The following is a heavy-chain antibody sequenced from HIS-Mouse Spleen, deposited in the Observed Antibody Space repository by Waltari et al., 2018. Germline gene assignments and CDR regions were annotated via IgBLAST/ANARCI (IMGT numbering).Heavy chain of an antibody. V-gene: IGHV4-34*01. Sequence: QVQLQQWGAGLLKPSETLSLTCAVYGGSFSGYYWSWIRQPPGRGLGWIGEINHSGSTNYNPSLKSRVTISVDTSKNQFSLKLSSVTAADTAVYYCARVATMVRGVIILVGGYYGIDVWGQGTTVTVSS. J-gene: IGHJ6*02. CDR2: INHSGST. CDR3: ARVATMVRGVIILVGGYYGIDV. D-gene: IGHD3-10*01. CDR1: GGSFSGYY.